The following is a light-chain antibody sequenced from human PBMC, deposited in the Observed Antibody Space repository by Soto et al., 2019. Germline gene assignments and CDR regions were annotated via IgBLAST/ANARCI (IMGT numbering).Light chain of an antibody. CDR3: QQLNSFPIP. CDR1: QGIANF. Sequence: IQLTQSPSSLSASVGDRVTISCRASQGIANFLAWYQQKPGKAPKLLIYAASTLQSGVPSRFRGSGSGTDFTLTISSLQPEDFATYSCQQLNSFPIPFGPGTKVDIK. J-gene: IGKJ3*01. CDR2: AAS. V-gene: IGKV1-9*01.